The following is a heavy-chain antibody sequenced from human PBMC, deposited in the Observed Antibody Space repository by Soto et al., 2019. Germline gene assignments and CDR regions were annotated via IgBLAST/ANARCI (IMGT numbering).Heavy chain of an antibody. CDR2: IYPGDSDT. Sequence: GESLKISCKGSGYSFTSYWIVWVRQMPGKGLEWMGTIYPGDSDTRYSPSFQGQVTISADKSISTAYLQWNSLKASDTAVYYCARDYIAAEYYYGMDVWGQGTTVTVSS. D-gene: IGHD6-13*01. CDR3: ARDYIAAEYYYGMDV. J-gene: IGHJ6*02. CDR1: GYSFTSYW. V-gene: IGHV5-51*01.